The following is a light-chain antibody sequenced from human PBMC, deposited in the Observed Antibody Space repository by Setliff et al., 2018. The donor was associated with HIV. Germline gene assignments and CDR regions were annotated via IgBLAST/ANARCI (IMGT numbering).Light chain of an antibody. CDR2: EVN. CDR1: RGDVGAYNY. V-gene: IGLV2-14*01. Sequence: QSVLTQPASVSGSPGQSITISCTGSRGDVGAYNYVSWYQQHPSKAPKLMISEVNKRPSGVSNRFSGSKSGNTASLTISGLQAEDESDYYCTSYTTRSTLVFGGGTKVTVL. CDR3: TSYTTRSTLV. J-gene: IGLJ2*01.